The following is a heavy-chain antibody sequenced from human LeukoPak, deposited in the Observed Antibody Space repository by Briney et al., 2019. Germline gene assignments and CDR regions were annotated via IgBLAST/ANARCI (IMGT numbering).Heavy chain of an antibody. CDR2: IYYSGST. V-gene: IGHV4-39*07. Sequence: SETLSLTCTVSGGSISSSSYYWGWIRQPPGKGLEWIGSIYYSGSTYYNPSLKSRVTISVDTSKNQFSLKLSSVTAADTAVYYCARDHGDYYGSELGDYWGQGTLVTVSS. CDR1: GGSISSSSYY. J-gene: IGHJ4*02. D-gene: IGHD3-10*01. CDR3: ARDHGDYYGSELGDY.